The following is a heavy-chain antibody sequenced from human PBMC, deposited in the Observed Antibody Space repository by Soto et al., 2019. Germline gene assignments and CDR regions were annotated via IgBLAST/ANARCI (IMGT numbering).Heavy chain of an antibody. CDR1: GYTFSSYA. CDR3: AGRDDYYYYYGMDV. V-gene: IGHV1-69*13. J-gene: IGHJ6*02. CDR2: IIPIFGTA. Sequence: SVKVSCKASGYTFSSYAISWVRQAPGQGLEWMGGIIPIFGTANYAQKFQGRVTITADESTSTAYMELSSLRSEDTAVYYCAGRDDYYYYYGMDVWGQGTTVTVSS.